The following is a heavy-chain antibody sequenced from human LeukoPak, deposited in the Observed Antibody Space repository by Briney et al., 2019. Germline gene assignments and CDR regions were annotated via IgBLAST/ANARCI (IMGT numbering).Heavy chain of an antibody. Sequence: GGSLRLSCVASAFTFSTYTMNWVRQAPGKGLEWVASIRSSGSYIQYADSVKGRFTISRDNAKNSLYLQMNSLRAEDTAVYYCASYYYYYMDVWGKGTTVTVSS. CDR3: ASYYYYYMDV. CDR2: IRSSGSYI. J-gene: IGHJ6*03. V-gene: IGHV3-21*01. CDR1: AFTFSTYT.